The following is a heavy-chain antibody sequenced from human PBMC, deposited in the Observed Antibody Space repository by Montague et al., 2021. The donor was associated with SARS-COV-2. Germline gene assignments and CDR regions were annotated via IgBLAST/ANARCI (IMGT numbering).Heavy chain of an antibody. D-gene: IGHD4/OR15-4a*01. V-gene: IGHV4-4*07. Sequence: SETLSLTCSDSGDSITNHYWSWIRQPAGKGLEWIGRMHFTGKTNFSPSFNSRLTMSADTSKNQFSLKLTSVTAADTAIYFCARDRIDFGAGGQGAIDFWGQGTPVTVSS. CDR2: MHFTGKT. J-gene: IGHJ4*02. CDR3: ARDRIDFGAGGQGAIDF. CDR1: GDSITNHY.